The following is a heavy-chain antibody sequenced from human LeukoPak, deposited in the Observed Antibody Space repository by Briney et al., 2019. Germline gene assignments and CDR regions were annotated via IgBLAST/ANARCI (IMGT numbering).Heavy chain of an antibody. CDR3: AKGGPPTGASPRPWDFNY. Sequence: LTGGSLRLSCAASGFTFSTYAMNWVRQAPGKGLEWVSIISGSGGNTFYADAVKGRFTISRDNSKNTLYLQMNSLRSEDTAVYYCAKGGPPTGASPRPWDFNYWGQGTLVTVSS. J-gene: IGHJ4*02. CDR2: ISGSGGNT. V-gene: IGHV3-23*01. CDR1: GFTFSTYA. D-gene: IGHD1-26*01.